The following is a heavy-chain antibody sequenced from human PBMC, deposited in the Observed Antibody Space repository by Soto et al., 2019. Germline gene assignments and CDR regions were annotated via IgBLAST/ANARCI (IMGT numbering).Heavy chain of an antibody. Sequence: TSETLSLTCTVSGGSISSYYWSWIRQPPGKGLEWIGYIYYSGSTNYNPSLKSRVTISVDTSKNQFSLKLSSVTAADTAVYYCARYQQYFQHWGQGTLVTVSS. V-gene: IGHV4-59*08. J-gene: IGHJ1*01. CDR1: GGSISSYY. CDR2: IYYSGST. CDR3: ARYQQYFQH.